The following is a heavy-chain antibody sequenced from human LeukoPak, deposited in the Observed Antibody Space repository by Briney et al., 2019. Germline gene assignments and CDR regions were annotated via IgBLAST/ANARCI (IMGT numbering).Heavy chain of an antibody. CDR2: LSYSGTT. CDR3: ARADWGGGGY. J-gene: IGHJ4*02. Sequence: SETLSLTCTVSGGSISSSDNYWGWIRQPPGKTLEWIGSLSYSGTTNYNPSLKSRAAISLDMSKNQFSLRVSSVTAADTAVYFCARADWGGGGYWGRGTLVTVSS. D-gene: IGHD3-9*01. CDR1: GGSISSSDNY. V-gene: IGHV4-39*07.